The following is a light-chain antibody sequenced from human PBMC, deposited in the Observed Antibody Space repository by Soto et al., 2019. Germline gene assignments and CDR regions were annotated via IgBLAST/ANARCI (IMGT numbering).Light chain of an antibody. V-gene: IGLV2-14*01. CDR1: SSDVGGYNY. J-gene: IGLJ3*02. CDR2: EVS. CDR3: SSYRNSSTWV. Sequence: QSALTQPASVSGSPGQSITISCTGTSSDVGGYNYVSWYQQHPGKAPKLMIYEVSNRPSGVSNRYSGSKSGNTASLTISGLQAGDEADYYCSSYRNSSTWVFGGGTKLTVL.